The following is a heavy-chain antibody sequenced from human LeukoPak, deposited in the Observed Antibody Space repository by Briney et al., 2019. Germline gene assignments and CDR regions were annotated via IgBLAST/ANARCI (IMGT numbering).Heavy chain of an antibody. CDR2: IYPGDSDT. J-gene: IGHJ4*02. V-gene: IGHV5-51*01. Sequence: GESLKISCKGSGYTFTSYWIGWVRQMPGKGLEWMGIIYPGDSDTRYSPSFQGHVSISADKSISTAYLQWSSLKASDTAMYYCALVPETSHDYWGQGTLVTVSS. D-gene: IGHD6-6*01. CDR1: GYTFTSYW. CDR3: ALVPETSHDY.